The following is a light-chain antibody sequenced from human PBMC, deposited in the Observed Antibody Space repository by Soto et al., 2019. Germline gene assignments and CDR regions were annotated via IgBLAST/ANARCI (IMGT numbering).Light chain of an antibody. CDR1: RRDVGGYNY. CDR3: SSYVGSDVFV. J-gene: IGLJ1*01. CDR2: EVT. Sequence: QSVLTQPPSASGSPGQSVRISCTGTRRDVGGYNYVAWYQQHPGKAPKLMIYEVTKRPSGVPDRFSGSKSGNTAFLTVSGLQTGDEADYYCSSYVGSDVFVFGTWTKLTVL. V-gene: IGLV2-8*01.